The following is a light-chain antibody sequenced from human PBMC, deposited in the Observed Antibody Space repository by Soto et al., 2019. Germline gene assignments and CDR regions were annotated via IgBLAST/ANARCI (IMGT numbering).Light chain of an antibody. V-gene: IGKV1-5*03. CDR1: QSISRL. CDR3: QHYSSYSST. J-gene: IGKJ1*01. CDR2: KAS. Sequence: DIQMTQSPSTLSASVGDRVTITCRASQSISRLLAWYQQKPGKAPKLLIYKASSLESGVPSRFSGGGSGTEFTLTISSLQPDDFATYYCQHYSSYSSTFGQGTKVDIK.